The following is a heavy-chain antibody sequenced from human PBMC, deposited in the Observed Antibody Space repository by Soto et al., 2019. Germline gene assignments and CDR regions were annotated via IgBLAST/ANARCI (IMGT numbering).Heavy chain of an antibody. CDR3: ARGREYYYDSSGYLGL. V-gene: IGHV3-7*01. D-gene: IGHD3-22*01. J-gene: IGHJ4*02. CDR2: IKQDGSEK. Sequence: GSLRLSCAASGFTFSSYWMSWVRQAPGKGLEWVANIKQDGSEKYYVDSVKGRFTISRDNAKNSLYLQMNSLRAEDTAVYYCARGREYYYDSSGYLGLWGQGTLVTVSS. CDR1: GFTFSSYW.